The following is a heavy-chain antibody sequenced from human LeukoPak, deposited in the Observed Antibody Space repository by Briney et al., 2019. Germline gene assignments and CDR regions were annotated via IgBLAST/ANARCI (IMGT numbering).Heavy chain of an antibody. CDR1: GGTFSSYA. CDR2: IIPIFGTA. D-gene: IGHD6-13*01. V-gene: IGHV1-69*06. CDR3: ARIGYSSRTHDY. Sequence: SVKVSCKASGGTFSSYAISWVRQAPGRGLEWMGGIIPIFGTANYAQKFQGRVTITADKSTSTAYMELSSLRSEDTAVYYCARIGYSSRTHDYWGQGTLVTVSS. J-gene: IGHJ4*02.